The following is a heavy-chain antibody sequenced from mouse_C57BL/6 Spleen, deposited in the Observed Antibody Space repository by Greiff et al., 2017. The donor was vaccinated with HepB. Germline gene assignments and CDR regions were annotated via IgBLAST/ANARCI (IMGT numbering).Heavy chain of an antibody. V-gene: IGHV5-17*01. CDR2: ISSGSSTI. D-gene: IGHD2-14*01. CDR3: AREVRHYAMDY. CDR1: GFTFSDYG. J-gene: IGHJ4*01. Sequence: EVQVVESGGGLVKPGGSLKLSCAASGFTFSDYGMHWVRQAPEKGLEWVAYISSGSSTIYYADTVKGRFTISRDNAKNTLFLQMTSLRSEDTAMYYCAREVRHYAMDYWGQGTSVTVSS.